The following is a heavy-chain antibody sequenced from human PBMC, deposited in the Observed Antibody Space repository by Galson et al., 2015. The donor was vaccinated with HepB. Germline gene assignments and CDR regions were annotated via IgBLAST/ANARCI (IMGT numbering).Heavy chain of an antibody. CDR2: ISDSSYYI. Sequence: SLRLSCAASGFTFSTSRMNWVRQAPGKGLEWVSSISDSSYYIYYADSVKGRFTISRDNAKNSLYLQMSSLRAEDTAVYYCARVRIAAGDMDYWGQGTLVTVSS. J-gene: IGHJ4*01. CDR1: GFTFSTSR. CDR3: ARVRIAAGDMDY. D-gene: IGHD6-13*01. V-gene: IGHV3-21*01.